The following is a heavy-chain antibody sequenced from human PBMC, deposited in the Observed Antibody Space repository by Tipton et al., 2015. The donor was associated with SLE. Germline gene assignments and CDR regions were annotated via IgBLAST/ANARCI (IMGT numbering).Heavy chain of an antibody. CDR3: ARSGGDGFDY. D-gene: IGHD2-21*02. CDR2: IYDSGST. Sequence: TLSLTCTVSGDSISSGPYYWSWIRQPAGKALEWIGYIYDSGSTYYNPSLKSRVTISVERSKNQFSLKLNSVTAADTAVYYCARSGGDGFDYWGQGTLVTVSS. V-gene: IGHV4-30-2*01. CDR1: GDSISSGPYY. J-gene: IGHJ4*02.